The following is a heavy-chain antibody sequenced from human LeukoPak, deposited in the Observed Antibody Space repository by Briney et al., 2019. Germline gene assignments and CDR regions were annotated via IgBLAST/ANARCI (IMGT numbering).Heavy chain of an antibody. Sequence: PSETLSLTCTVSGGSISSYYWSWIRQPPVKGLEWIGYIYYSGSTNYNPSLKSRVTISVDTSKNQFSLKLSSVTAADTAVYYCARQGGVGATRYFDYWGQGTLVTVSS. J-gene: IGHJ4*02. CDR1: GGSISSYY. V-gene: IGHV4-59*08. D-gene: IGHD1-26*01. CDR2: IYYSGST. CDR3: ARQGGVGATRYFDY.